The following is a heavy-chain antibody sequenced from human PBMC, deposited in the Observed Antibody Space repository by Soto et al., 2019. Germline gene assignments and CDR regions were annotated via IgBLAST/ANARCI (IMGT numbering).Heavy chain of an antibody. CDR3: ARSYSSSWYKGGWFDP. CDR2: INHSGST. D-gene: IGHD6-13*01. Sequence: SETLSLTCAVYGGSFSGYYWSWIRQPPGKGLEWIGEINHSGSTNYNPSLKSRVTISVDTSKNQFSLKLSSVTAADTAVYYCARSYSSSWYKGGWFDPWGQGTLVTVSS. CDR1: GGSFSGYY. J-gene: IGHJ5*02. V-gene: IGHV4-34*01.